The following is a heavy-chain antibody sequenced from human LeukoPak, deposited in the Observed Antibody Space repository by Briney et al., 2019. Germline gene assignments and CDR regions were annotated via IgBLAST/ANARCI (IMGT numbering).Heavy chain of an antibody. CDR1: GFTFSSYA. V-gene: IGHV3-23*01. Sequence: GGSLRLSCAASGFTFSSYAMSWVRQAPGKGLEWVSAISGSGGSTYYADSVKGRFTISRDNSKNTLYLQMNSLRAEDTAVYYCAKNGYCSGGSCYSLTRRDAFDFWGQGTMVTVSS. CDR2: ISGSGGST. CDR3: AKNGYCSGGSCYSLTRRDAFDF. D-gene: IGHD2-15*01. J-gene: IGHJ3*01.